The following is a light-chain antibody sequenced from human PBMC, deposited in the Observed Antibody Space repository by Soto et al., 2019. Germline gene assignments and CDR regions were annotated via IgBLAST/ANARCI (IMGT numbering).Light chain of an antibody. J-gene: IGLJ1*01. CDR3: ATWDDSLNGFDV. V-gene: IGLV1-47*01. CDR2: RNN. Sequence: QSVLTQPPSASGTPGQGVTISCSGSTSNIGSNYVYWYQQLPGTSPKLLIYRNNQRPSGVPARFSGSKSGTSASLAISGLRSDDEADYFCATWDDSLNGFDVFGTGTKLTVL. CDR1: TSNIGSNY.